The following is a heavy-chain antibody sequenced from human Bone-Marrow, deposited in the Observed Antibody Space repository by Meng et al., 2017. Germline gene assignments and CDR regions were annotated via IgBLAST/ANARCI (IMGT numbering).Heavy chain of an antibody. J-gene: IGHJ4*02. CDR3: ARAGYYDSSGYFDH. V-gene: IGHV1-69*06. CDR1: GGIFSNSV. CDR2: INGVFGTT. D-gene: IGHD3-22*01. Sequence: SVKVSCKAAGGIFSNSVVGWVRQAPGQGLEWMGGINGVFGTTNYAQKFQGRVTITADKSTSTAYMEMSSLKSENTAVYYCARAGYYDSSGYFDHWGQGTVVTVSS.